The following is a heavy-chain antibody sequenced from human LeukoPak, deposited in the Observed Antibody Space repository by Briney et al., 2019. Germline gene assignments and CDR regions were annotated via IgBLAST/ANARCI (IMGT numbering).Heavy chain of an antibody. Sequence: GGSLRLSCAASGFIFNNYGLIWVRQAPGKGLEWVSAISNDGGGTQYADFVEGRFTISRDNSKNTLFLQMSSLRAEDTALYYCGKGSSGYFADLWGQGTLVTVSS. D-gene: IGHD3-22*01. CDR3: GKGSSGYFADL. CDR1: GFIFNNYG. V-gene: IGHV3-23*01. CDR2: ISNDGGGT. J-gene: IGHJ5*02.